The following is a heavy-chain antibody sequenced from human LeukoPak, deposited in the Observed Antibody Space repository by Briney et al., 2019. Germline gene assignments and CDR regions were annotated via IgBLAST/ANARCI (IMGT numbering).Heavy chain of an antibody. Sequence: PGGSLRLSCAASGFTFSSYGMHWVRQAPGKGLEWVSVIYSGGSTYYADSVKGRFTISRDNSKNTLYLQMNSLRAEDTAVYYCASTTLGYCSGGSCYDYYYYYMDVWGKGTTVTISS. J-gene: IGHJ6*03. CDR1: GFTFSSYG. CDR3: ASTTLGYCSGGSCYDYYYYYMDV. CDR2: IYSGGST. V-gene: IGHV3-NL1*01. D-gene: IGHD2-15*01.